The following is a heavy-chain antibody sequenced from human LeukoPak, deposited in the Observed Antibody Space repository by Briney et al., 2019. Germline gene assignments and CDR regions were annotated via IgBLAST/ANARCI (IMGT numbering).Heavy chain of an antibody. CDR1: GGSISSSSYY. Sequence: SETLSLTCTVSGGSISSSSYYWGWIRQPPGKGLEWIGYIYYSGSTNYNPSLKSRVTISVDTSKNQFSLKLSSVTAADTAVYYCARDLYVYMDVWGKGTTVTVSS. CDR3: ARDLYVYMDV. J-gene: IGHJ6*03. D-gene: IGHD3-16*01. V-gene: IGHV4-61*01. CDR2: IYYSGST.